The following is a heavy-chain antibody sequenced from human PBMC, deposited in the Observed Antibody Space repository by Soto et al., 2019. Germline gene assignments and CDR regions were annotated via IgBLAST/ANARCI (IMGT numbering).Heavy chain of an antibody. Sequence: LPETLSLTCAVYGGSFSGYYWTWIRQPPGKGLEWIGEINHSGTINFNPSLKSRLTISLDTSKKHFSLKLSSVTDADTAAYYCARADRTLVTSYSLDVWGQGTTVTVSS. CDR2: INHSGTI. CDR3: ARADRTLVTSYSLDV. D-gene: IGHD2-21*02. CDR1: GGSFSGYY. J-gene: IGHJ6*02. V-gene: IGHV4-34*01.